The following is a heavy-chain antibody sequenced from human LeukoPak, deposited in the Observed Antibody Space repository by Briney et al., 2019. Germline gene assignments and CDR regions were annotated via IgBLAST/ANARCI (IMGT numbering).Heavy chain of an antibody. V-gene: IGHV4-39*01. CDR2: IXYXXGT. J-gene: IGHJ6*02. Sequence: PSETLSLTCTVSGGSISSNNYYXXWXRQPPXXGXXXXXXIXYXXGTYYXPSLXXXVTXSXETSKNQFSLKLSSVTAADTAIYYCARQSSGGLLYGMDVWGQGTTVTVSS. CDR3: ARQSSGGLLYGMDV. D-gene: IGHD2-15*01. CDR1: GGSISSNNYY.